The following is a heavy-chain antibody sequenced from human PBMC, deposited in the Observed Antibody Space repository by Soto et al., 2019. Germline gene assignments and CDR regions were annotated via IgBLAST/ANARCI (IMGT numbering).Heavy chain of an antibody. D-gene: IGHD2-15*01. CDR3: AAPSVVAATYDAFDI. V-gene: IGHV1-69*02. CDR2: IIPILGIA. CDR1: GGTFSSYT. J-gene: IGHJ3*02. Sequence: SVKVSCKASGGTFSSYTISWVRQAPGQGLEWMGRIIPILGIANYAQKFQGRVTITADKSTSTAYMELSSLRSEDTAVYYCAAPSVVAATYDAFDIWGQGTMVTVSS.